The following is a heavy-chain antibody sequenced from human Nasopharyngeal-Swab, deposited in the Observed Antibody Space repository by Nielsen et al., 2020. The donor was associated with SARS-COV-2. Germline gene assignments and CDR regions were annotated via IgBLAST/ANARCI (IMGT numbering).Heavy chain of an antibody. CDR2: INPSGGST. CDR1: GYTFTSYY. Sequence: ASVKVSCKASGYTFTSYYMHWVRQAPGQGLEWMGIINPSGGSTSYAQKFQGRVTMTRDTSTSTVYMELSSLRSEDTAVYYCARDHPSDNCQLPACYYGMDVWGQGTTVTVSS. CDR3: ARDHPSDNCQLPACYYGMDV. V-gene: IGHV1-46*01. D-gene: IGHD2-2*01. J-gene: IGHJ6*02.